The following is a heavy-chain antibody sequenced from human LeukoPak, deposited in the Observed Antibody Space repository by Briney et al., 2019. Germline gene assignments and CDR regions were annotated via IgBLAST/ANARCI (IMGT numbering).Heavy chain of an antibody. Sequence: GGPLRLSCAASGFTFSSYSMNWVRQAPGKGLEWVSSISSSSSYIYYADSVKGRFTISRDNAKNSLYLQMNSLRAEDTAVYYCAREADSSSSPVGAFDIWGQGTMVTVSS. CDR2: ISSSSSYI. CDR1: GFTFSSYS. CDR3: AREADSSSSPVGAFDI. D-gene: IGHD6-6*01. V-gene: IGHV3-21*01. J-gene: IGHJ3*02.